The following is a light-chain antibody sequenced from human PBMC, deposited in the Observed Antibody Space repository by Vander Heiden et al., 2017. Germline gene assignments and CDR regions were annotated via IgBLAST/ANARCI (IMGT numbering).Light chain of an antibody. J-gene: IGKJ4*01. CDR1: QSITSY. CDR2: AAS. V-gene: IGKV1-39*01. CDR3: QQTARIPLT. Sequence: DIQMPQSPSSLSASVGDRVTITCRASQSITSYLNWYQQKPGKAPKLLMYAASNLQSGVPSRFSGSGSGTDFTLTISSLQPEDFATYHCQQTARIPLTFGGGTKVEIK.